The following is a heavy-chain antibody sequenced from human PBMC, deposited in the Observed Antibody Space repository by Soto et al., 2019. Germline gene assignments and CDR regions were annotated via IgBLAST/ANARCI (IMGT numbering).Heavy chain of an antibody. CDR1: GGTFSSYA. D-gene: IGHD3-10*01. V-gene: IGHV1-69*06. CDR2: IIPIFGTA. CDR3: ATNALPGVGESDY. Sequence: QVQLVQSGAEVKKPGSSVQVSCKASGGTFSSYAISWVRQAPGQGLGWMGGIIPIFGTANYAQKFQCRVTITADKSTITAYMELRRLRSEAKSVYYCATNALPGVGESDYWGQGTLVTASS. J-gene: IGHJ4*02.